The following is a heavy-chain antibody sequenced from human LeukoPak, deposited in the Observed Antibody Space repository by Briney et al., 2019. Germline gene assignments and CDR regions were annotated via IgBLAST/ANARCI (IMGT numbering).Heavy chain of an antibody. CDR1: GYTFTSYV. CDR3: ARGGYYYDQDWFDP. D-gene: IGHD3-22*01. V-gene: IGHV1-18*01. Sequence: ASVKVSCKASGYTFTSYVISWVRQAPGQGLEWMGWISAYNGNTTYAEKLQGRVTMTTDTSTSTAYMELRSLRSDDTAVYYCARGGYYYDQDWFDPWGQGTLVTVSS. CDR2: ISAYNGNT. J-gene: IGHJ5*02.